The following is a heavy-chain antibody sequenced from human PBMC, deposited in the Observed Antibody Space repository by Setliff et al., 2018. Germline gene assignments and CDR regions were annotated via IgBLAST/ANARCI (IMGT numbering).Heavy chain of an antibody. CDR2: IDPKSGRT. V-gene: IGHV1-2*02. J-gene: IGHJ5*02. Sequence: GASVTVSCKPSGYGFLSYGLSWMRQAPGQGLEWMGWIDPKSGRTKYAVKFQGRVTMTRDTSISTISMELSRLRSDDTAVYSCARSRLYGGWFEPWGQGTLVTVSS. CDR3: ARSRLYGGWFEP. D-gene: IGHD4-17*01. CDR1: GYGFLSYG.